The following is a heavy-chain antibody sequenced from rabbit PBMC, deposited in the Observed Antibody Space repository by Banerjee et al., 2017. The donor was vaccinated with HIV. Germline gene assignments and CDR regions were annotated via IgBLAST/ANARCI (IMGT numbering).Heavy chain of an antibody. J-gene: IGHJ4*01. CDR1: GFSFSSSDY. CDR2: IYAGGSGYT. Sequence: QEQLEESGGDLVKPEGFLTLTCTASGFSFSSSDYMCWVRQAPGKGLEWIACIYAGGSGYTYYASWAKGRFTISKTSSTTVTLQMTSLTAADTATYFCARSDYDDYGDYNLWGPGTLVTVS. V-gene: IGHV1S45*01. CDR3: ARSDYDDYGDYNL. D-gene: IGHD2-1*01.